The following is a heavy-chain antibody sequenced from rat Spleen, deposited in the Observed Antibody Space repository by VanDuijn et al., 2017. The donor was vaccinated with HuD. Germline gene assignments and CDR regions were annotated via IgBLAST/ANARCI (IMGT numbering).Heavy chain of an antibody. D-gene: IGHD1-7*01. V-gene: IGHV2-43*01. CDR1: GFSLTSYH. CDR2: IWTGGST. CDR3: ARGDGGYYGYAGVWFAY. Sequence: QVQLKESGPGLVQPSQTLSLTCTVSGFSLTSYHVTWVRQPPGKGLEWMGVIWTGGSTAYNSVLKSRLSISRDTSKSQVFLKMNSLQTEDTATYYCARGDGGYYGYAGVWFAYWGQGTLVTVSS. J-gene: IGHJ3*01.